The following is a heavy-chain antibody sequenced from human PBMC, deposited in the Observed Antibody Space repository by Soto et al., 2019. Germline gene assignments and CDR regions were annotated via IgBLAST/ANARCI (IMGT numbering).Heavy chain of an antibody. J-gene: IGHJ4*02. Sequence: GGSLRLSCAASGFTFSSYGMHWVRQAPGKGLEWVAVISYDGSNKYYADSVKGRFTISRDNSKNTLYLQMNSLRAEDTAVYYCAKDYVVVCQLLCGSTFDYWGQGTLVTVSS. D-gene: IGHD2-2*01. CDR3: AKDYVVVCQLLCGSTFDY. V-gene: IGHV3-30*18. CDR1: GFTFSSYG. CDR2: ISYDGSNK.